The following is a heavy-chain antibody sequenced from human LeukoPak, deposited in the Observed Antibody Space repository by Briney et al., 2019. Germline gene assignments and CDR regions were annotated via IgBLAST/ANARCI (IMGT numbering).Heavy chain of an antibody. CDR2: ISSSSSTI. D-gene: IGHD2-15*01. Sequence: GSLLIFSAASGFTFSSYSMNWVRQAPGKGLEWLSYISSSSSTIYYADSVKGRFTTSRDNTKNSLYLQMNSLRAEDTAVYYCARGPQAAGGSCYRNVDYWGQGTLVTVSS. J-gene: IGHJ4*02. CDR1: GFTFSSYS. CDR3: ARGPQAAGGSCYRNVDY. V-gene: IGHV3-48*04.